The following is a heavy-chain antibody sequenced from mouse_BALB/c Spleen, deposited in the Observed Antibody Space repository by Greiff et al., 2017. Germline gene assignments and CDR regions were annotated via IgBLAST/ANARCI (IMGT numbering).Heavy chain of an antibody. Sequence: VQLQQSGAELMKPGASVKISCKATGYTFSSYWIEWVKQRPGHGLEWIGEILPGSGSTNYNEKFKGKATFTADTSSNTAYMQLSSLTSEDSAVYYCARSGGNYEGYYFDYWGQGTTLTVSS. CDR2: ILPGSGST. CDR3: ARSGGNYEGYYFDY. D-gene: IGHD2-1*01. V-gene: IGHV1-9*01. CDR1: GYTFSSYW. J-gene: IGHJ2*01.